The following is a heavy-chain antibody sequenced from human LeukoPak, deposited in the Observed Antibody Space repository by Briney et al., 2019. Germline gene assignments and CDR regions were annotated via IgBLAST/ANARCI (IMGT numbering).Heavy chain of an antibody. CDR2: IVVGSGNT. J-gene: IGHJ6*03. CDR3: AADYPKTLPGTYYYYMDV. Sequence: ASVKVSCKASGFTFTSSAMQWVRQARGQRLEWIGWIVVGSGNTNYAQKFQERVTITRDMSTSTAYMELSSLRSEDTAVYYCAADYPKTLPGTYYYYMDVWGKGTTVTVSS. D-gene: IGHD3-10*01. CDR1: GFTFTSSA. V-gene: IGHV1-58*02.